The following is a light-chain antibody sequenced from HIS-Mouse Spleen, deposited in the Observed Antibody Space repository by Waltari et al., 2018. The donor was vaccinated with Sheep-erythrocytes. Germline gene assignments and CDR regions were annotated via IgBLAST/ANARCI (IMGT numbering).Light chain of an antibody. Sequence: AIQLTQSPSSLSESVADRVTITCRASQGISSALAWYQQKPGKAPKLLIYDASSLESGVPSRFSGSGSGTDFTLTISSLQPEDFATYYCQQFNIWTFGQGTKVEIK. J-gene: IGKJ1*01. V-gene: IGKV1-13*02. CDR1: QGISSA. CDR3: QQFNIWT. CDR2: DAS.